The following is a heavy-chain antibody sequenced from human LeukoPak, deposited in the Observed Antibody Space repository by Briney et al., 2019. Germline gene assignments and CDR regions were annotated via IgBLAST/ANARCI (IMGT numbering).Heavy chain of an antibody. Sequence: PSETLSLTCAVSGGSTSSSNWWSWVRQPPGKGLEWIGDIYHGGSTNYNPSLKSRVTISVDKPKNQFSLKLSSVTAADTAVYYCASPYCSGGYCYFDSWGQGTLVTVSS. J-gene: IGHJ4*02. CDR2: IYHGGST. CDR1: GGSTSSSNW. V-gene: IGHV4-4*02. CDR3: ASPYCSGGYCYFDS. D-gene: IGHD2-15*01.